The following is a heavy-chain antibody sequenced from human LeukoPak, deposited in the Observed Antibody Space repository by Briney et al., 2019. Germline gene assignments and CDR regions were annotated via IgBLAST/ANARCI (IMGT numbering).Heavy chain of an antibody. J-gene: IGHJ4*02. V-gene: IGHV4-59*08. CDR3: ARHRFTAGSGNDY. CDR1: GGSISSYY. Sequence: SETLSPTCTVSGGSISSYYWSWIRQPPGKGLEWIGYIYYSGSTNYNPSLKSRVTISVDTSKNQFSLKLSSVTAADTAVYYCARHRFTAGSGNDYWGQGTLVTVSS. D-gene: IGHD3-10*01. CDR2: IYYSGST.